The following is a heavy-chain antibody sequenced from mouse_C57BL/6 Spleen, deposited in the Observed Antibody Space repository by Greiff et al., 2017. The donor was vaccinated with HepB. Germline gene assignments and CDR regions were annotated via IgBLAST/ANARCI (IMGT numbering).Heavy chain of an antibody. D-gene: IGHD1-1*01. J-gene: IGHJ3*01. Sequence: DVQLVESGGGLVKPGGSLKLSCAASGFTFSDYGMHWVRQAPEKGLEWVAYISSGSSTIYYADTVKGRFTISRDNAKNNLFLQMTSLRSEDTAMYYCARNRYGSSYGFAYWGQGTLVTVSA. V-gene: IGHV5-17*01. CDR2: ISSGSSTI. CDR1: GFTFSDYG. CDR3: ARNRYGSSYGFAY.